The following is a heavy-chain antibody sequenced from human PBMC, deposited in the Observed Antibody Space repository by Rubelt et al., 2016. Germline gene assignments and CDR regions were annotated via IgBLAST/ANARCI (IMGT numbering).Heavy chain of an antibody. D-gene: IGHD2-8*01. Sequence: QVQLVQSGAEVKKPGASVKVSCKASGYTFTSYAMHWVRQAPGQRLEWMGWINAGNGTTKYSQKFQGSVTITRDTSASTAYMELSSLRSEDTAVYYCAAGVDYYFDYWGQGTLVTVSS. CDR1: GYTFTSYA. J-gene: IGHJ4*02. V-gene: IGHV1-3*01. CDR3: AAGVDYYFDY. CDR2: INAGNGTT.